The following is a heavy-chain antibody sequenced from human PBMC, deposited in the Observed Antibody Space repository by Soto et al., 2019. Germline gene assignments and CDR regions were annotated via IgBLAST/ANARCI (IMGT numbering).Heavy chain of an antibody. D-gene: IGHD3-10*01. V-gene: IGHV4-59*01. CDR3: GSGAVYYYYGMDV. Sequence: SETLSLTCTVSGGSISGYYWSWIRQPPGKGLERIGYMYNTGSTVYNPSFKSRVTISVDTSKNQFSLKLNSVTAADTAVYYYGSGAVYYYYGMDVWGQGTTVTVSS. CDR1: GGSISGYY. J-gene: IGHJ6*02. CDR2: MYNTGST.